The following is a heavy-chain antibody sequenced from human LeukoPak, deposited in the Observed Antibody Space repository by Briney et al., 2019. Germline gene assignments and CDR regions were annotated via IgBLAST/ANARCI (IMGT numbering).Heavy chain of an antibody. V-gene: IGHV4-59*01. CDR3: AREYVKKRGGYYGSGSRLFDY. CDR2: IYYSGST. D-gene: IGHD3-10*01. J-gene: IGHJ4*02. Sequence: PSETLSLTCTVSGGSISSYYWSWIRQPPGKGLEWIGYIYYSGSTNYHPSLKSRVTISVDTSKNQFSLKLSSVTAADTAVYYCAREYVKKRGGYYGSGSRLFDYWGQGTLVTVSS. CDR1: GGSISSYY.